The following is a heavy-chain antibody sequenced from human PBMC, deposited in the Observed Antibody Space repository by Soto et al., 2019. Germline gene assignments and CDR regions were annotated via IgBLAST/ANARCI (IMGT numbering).Heavy chain of an antibody. D-gene: IGHD6-19*01. CDR1: GFPFSTYD. CDR3: SRGPVAGPSYYYMDM. J-gene: IGHJ6*03. Sequence: EVLLVESGGGLVQPGGSLRLSCAASGFPFSTYDMHWVRQSPGKGLEWISAIGAAGDTYYSDSMKGRFTISRDNAESSLYLQMNSLSAGDSAVYYCSRGPVAGPSYYYMDMWGKGTTVIVSS. V-gene: IGHV3-13*01. CDR2: IGAAGDT.